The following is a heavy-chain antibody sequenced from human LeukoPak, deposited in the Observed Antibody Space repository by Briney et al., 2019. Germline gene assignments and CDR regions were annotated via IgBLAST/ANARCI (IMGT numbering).Heavy chain of an antibody. Sequence: GSLRLSWAASGFMFSSNLMSWVRLASGKGLEGVANIKEDGTETYYVDSVKGRFTISRDNAKNSLYLQMNSLRVADTAVYYCAKEGRSLQTYWGQGTLVTVSS. J-gene: IGHJ4*02. CDR2: IKEDGTET. D-gene: IGHD5-24*01. CDR1: GFMFSSNL. CDR3: AKEGRSLQTY. V-gene: IGHV3-7*03.